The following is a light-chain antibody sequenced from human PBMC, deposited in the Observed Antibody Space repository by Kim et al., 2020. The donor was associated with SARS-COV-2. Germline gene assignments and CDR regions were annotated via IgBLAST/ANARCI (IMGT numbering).Light chain of an antibody. CDR3: QQCYEPTYT. CDR2: AAS. CDR1: QTIVTY. J-gene: IGKJ2*01. V-gene: IGKV1-39*01. Sequence: DIQMTQSPSSLAASVGDRVTITCRASQTIVTYLNWYQQKSAKAPKLLIYAASSLEGGVPSRFFGRGSGTDFTLTITSLQPADFTTYGCQQCYEPTYTFVQGTKLEI.